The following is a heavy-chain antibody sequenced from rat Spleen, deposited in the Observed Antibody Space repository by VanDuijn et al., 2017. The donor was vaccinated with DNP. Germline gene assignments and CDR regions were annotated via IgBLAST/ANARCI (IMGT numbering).Heavy chain of an antibody. D-gene: IGHD1-4*01. CDR1: GFNFNDYR. CDR3: ARESAGITY. CDR2: ITKDSSTI. J-gene: IGHJ2*01. V-gene: IGHV4-2*01. Sequence: EVKLVESGGGLVQPGRSLKLSCAASGFNFNDYRMGWVRQATAKALEWIGEITKDSSTINYSPSLKDKFTISRDNVQNTLYLQMSKLGSEDKAIYYCARESAGITYWGQGVKVTVSS.